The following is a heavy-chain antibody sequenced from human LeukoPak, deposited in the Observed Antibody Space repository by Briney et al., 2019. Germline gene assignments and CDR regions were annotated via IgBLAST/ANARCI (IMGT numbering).Heavy chain of an antibody. CDR3: ARGWSDYSHFDY. CDR2: IYTSGNT. D-gene: IGHD3-3*01. CDR1: GGSISSYY. V-gene: IGHV4-4*07. J-gene: IGHJ4*02. Sequence: SETLSLTRTVSGGSISSYYWSWIRQPAGKGLEWIGRIYTSGNTNYNPSLKSRVTMSVDTSKNQFSLKLSSVTAADTAVYYCARGWSDYSHFDYWGQGTLVTVSS.